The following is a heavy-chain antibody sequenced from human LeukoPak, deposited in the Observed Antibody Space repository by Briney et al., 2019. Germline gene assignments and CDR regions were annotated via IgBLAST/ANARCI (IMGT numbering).Heavy chain of an antibody. Sequence: PGGSLRLSCAASGLTFSSHWMHWVRQAPGKGLEWVAVISYDGSNKYYADSVKGRFTISRDNSKNTLYLQMNSLRAEDTAVYYCARDRTTMVRGVIITYFFDYWGQGTLVTVSS. CDR2: ISYDGSNK. CDR3: ARDRTTMVRGVIITYFFDY. CDR1: GLTFSSHW. V-gene: IGHV3-30-3*01. J-gene: IGHJ4*02. D-gene: IGHD3-10*01.